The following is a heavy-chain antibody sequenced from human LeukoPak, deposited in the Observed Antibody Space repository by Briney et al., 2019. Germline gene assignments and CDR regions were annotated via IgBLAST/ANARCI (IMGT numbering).Heavy chain of an antibody. CDR2: IYYSGST. CDR1: GGSISSSSYY. D-gene: IGHD3-22*01. Sequence: PSETLSLTCTVSGGSISSSSYYWGWIRQPPGKGLEWIGSIYYSGSTYYNPSLKSRVTISVDTSKNQFSLKLSSVTAADTAVYYRARHLSYYDSSGYLGYWGQGTLVTVSS. J-gene: IGHJ4*02. CDR3: ARHLSYYDSSGYLGY. V-gene: IGHV4-39*01.